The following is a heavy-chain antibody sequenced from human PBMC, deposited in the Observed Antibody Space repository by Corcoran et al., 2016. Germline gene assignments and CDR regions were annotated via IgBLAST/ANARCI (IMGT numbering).Heavy chain of an antibody. J-gene: IGHJ4*02. D-gene: IGHD3-10*01. Sequence: QLQLQESGPGLVKPSETLSLTCTVSGGSISSSSYYWGWIRQPPGKGLEWMGGIYYSGSTYYNPSLKSRVTISVDTSKNQFSLKTRSVTAADTAVYYWARQGRRAMVRGSIDYWGQGTLVTVSS. CDR1: GGSISSSSYY. V-gene: IGHV4-39*01. CDR2: IYYSGST. CDR3: ARQGRRAMVRGSIDY.